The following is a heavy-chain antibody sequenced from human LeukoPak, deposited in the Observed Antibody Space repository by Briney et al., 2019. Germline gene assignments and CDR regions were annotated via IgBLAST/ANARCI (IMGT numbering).Heavy chain of an antibody. Sequence: GGSLRLSCAASEFSVGSNYMTWVRQAPGKGLEWVSSISSTSSSKYYADSVEGRFTISRDNAKNSLHLQMNSLRAEDTAVYYCARVDRITMAIVVNDAFDIWGQGTMVTVSS. CDR1: EFSVGSNY. D-gene: IGHD3-22*01. CDR2: ISSTSSSK. CDR3: ARVDRITMAIVVNDAFDI. V-gene: IGHV3-21*01. J-gene: IGHJ3*02.